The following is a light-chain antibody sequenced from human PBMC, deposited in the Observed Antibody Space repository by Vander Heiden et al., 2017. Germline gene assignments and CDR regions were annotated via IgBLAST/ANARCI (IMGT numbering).Light chain of an antibody. CDR3: SSYTSSSTVV. J-gene: IGLJ2*01. CDR1: SSDVGGYPY. Sequence: QSALTQPSSVSGSPGQSITISCTGTSSDVGGYPYVSWYQQHPGKAPKLMIYAVSNRPSGVSNRFSGSKSGNTASLTISGLQAEDEADYYCSSYTSSSTVVFGGGTKLTVL. CDR2: AVS. V-gene: IGLV2-14*01.